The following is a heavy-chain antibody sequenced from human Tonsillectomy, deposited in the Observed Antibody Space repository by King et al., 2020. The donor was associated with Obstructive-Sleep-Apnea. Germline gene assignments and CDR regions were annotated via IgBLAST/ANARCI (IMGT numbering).Heavy chain of an antibody. V-gene: IGHV3-23*04. D-gene: IGHD4-11*01. CDR2: IIGSGGST. CDR3: AKQGTYSNYVN. CDR1: GFTFSSYA. Sequence: VQLVESGGGLVQPGGSLRLSCAASGFTFSSYAMSWVRQAPGKGLEWVSAIIGSGGSTYSADSVKGRFTISRDNSKNTLYLQINSLRAEDTAVYYCAKQGTYSNYVNWGQGTLVTVSS. J-gene: IGHJ4*02.